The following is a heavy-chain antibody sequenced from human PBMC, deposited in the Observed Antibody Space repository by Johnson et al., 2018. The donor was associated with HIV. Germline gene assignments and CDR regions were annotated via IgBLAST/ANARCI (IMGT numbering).Heavy chain of an antibody. D-gene: IGHD6-13*01. Sequence: VQLVESGGGVVQPGRSLRLSCAASGVTFSDYYMSWIRQAPGKGLEWVSYISNSGSTINYADSVKGRFTVSRDNAKNSLFLQMNSLRAEDTAVYYCAREGEGYSSSWYDAFDIWGQGTMVTVSS. CDR2: ISNSGSTI. J-gene: IGHJ3*02. CDR1: GVTFSDYY. CDR3: AREGEGYSSSWYDAFDI. V-gene: IGHV3-11*04.